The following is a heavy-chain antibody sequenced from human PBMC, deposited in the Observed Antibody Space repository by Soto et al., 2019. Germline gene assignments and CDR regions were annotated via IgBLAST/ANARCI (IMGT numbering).Heavy chain of an antibody. Sequence: EVQLVESGGGLVQPGGSLRLSCAASGFTFRNYWMYWVRQAPGQGLEWVSRIKSDGSVSSYADSVKGRLTISRDNVKNTLYLLMDSLRAEDTAVYYCARGDCVGGSCYSLAGSFYYYMDAWGKGTTVTVFS. CDR3: ARGDCVGGSCYSLAGSFYYYMDA. CDR1: GFTFRNYW. CDR2: IKSDGSVS. V-gene: IGHV3-74*02. J-gene: IGHJ6*03. D-gene: IGHD2-15*01.